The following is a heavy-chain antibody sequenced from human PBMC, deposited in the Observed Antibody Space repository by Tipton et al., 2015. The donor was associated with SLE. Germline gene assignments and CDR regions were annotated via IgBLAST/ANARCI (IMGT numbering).Heavy chain of an antibody. CDR2: IHHSGST. CDR3: AKDYNHDNADYN. Sequence: TLSLTCAVSCGSIRSSNWWSWVRQPPGKGLEWIGEIHHSGSTNSNPSLKSRVTISVHKSKNQFSLKLSSVTVADTAVYYCAKDYNHDNADYNWGQGNLVIVFS. D-gene: IGHD4-17*01. J-gene: IGHJ4*02. V-gene: IGHV4-4*02. CDR1: CGSIRSSNW.